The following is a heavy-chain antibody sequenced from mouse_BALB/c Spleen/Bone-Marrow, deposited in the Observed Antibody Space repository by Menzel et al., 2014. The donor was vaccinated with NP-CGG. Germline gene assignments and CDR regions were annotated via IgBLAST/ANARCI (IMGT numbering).Heavy chain of an antibody. CDR2: IDPANGNT. Sequence: EVKLMESGAELVKPGASVKLSCTASGFNIKDTYMHWVKQRPEQGLEWIGRIDPANGNTKYDPKFQGKATITADTSSDTAYLHLSSLTSEDTAVYYCALYYYGSSGFAYWGQGTLVTVSA. CDR3: ALYYYGSSGFAY. CDR1: GFNIKDTY. J-gene: IGHJ3*01. V-gene: IGHV14-3*02. D-gene: IGHD1-1*01.